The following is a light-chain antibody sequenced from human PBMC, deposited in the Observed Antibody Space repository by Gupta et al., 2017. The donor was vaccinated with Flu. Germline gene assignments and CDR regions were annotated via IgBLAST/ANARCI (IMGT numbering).Light chain of an antibody. Sequence: QLVLTQSPSASASLGASVRLTCTLSSGHSNYAIAWHQQQPQKGPRFLMKVNSDGSHNKGDGIPDRFSGSSSGAERYLTISSLQSEDEADYYCQTWGAGIRVFGGGTKLTAL. J-gene: IGLJ3*02. CDR1: SGHSNYA. V-gene: IGLV4-69*01. CDR3: QTWGAGIRV. CDR2: VNSDGSH.